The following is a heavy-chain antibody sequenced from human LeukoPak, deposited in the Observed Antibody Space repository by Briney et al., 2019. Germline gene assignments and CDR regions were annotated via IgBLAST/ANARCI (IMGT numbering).Heavy chain of an antibody. CDR1: GYTFTGYY. CDR2: INPNICGT. Sequence: GASVKVSCKASGYTFTGYYMHWVRQAPGQGLEWMGRINPNICGTNFAQKFQGRVTMTRDKSISTIYMELSRLRSDDTAVYFCARVVDGLNAAFDIWGQGTMVTVSS. D-gene: IGHD5-24*01. CDR3: ARVVDGLNAAFDI. V-gene: IGHV1-2*06. J-gene: IGHJ3*02.